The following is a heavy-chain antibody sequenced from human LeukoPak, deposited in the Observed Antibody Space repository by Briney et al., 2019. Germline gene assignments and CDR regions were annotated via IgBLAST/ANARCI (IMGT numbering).Heavy chain of an antibody. V-gene: IGHV3-11*01. CDR3: ARQSYGDYDDNLDY. J-gene: IGHJ4*02. CDR1: GFTFSDYY. Sequence: KPGGSLRLSCAASGFTFSDYYMSWIRQAPGKGLEWVSYISSSGSTIYYADSVKGRFTISRDNAKNSLYLEMNSLRAEDTAVYYSARQSYGDYDDNLDYWGQGTLVTVSS. CDR2: ISSSGSTI. D-gene: IGHD4-17*01.